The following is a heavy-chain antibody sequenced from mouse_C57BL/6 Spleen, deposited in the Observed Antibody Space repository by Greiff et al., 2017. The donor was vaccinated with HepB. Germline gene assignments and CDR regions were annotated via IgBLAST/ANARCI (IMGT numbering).Heavy chain of an antibody. V-gene: IGHV5-17*01. J-gene: IGHJ2*01. CDR1: GFTFSDYG. CDR3: ARQGAPFDY. Sequence: EVHLVESGGGLVKPGGSLKLSCAASGFTFSDYGMYWVRQAPEKGLEWVAYISSGSSTIYYADTVKGRFTISRDNAKNTLFLQMTSLRSEDTAMYYCARQGAPFDYWGQGTTLTVSS. CDR2: ISSGSSTI.